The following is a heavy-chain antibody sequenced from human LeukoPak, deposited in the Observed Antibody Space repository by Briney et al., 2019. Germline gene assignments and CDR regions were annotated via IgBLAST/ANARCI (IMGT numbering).Heavy chain of an antibody. V-gene: IGHV3-53*03. CDR3: ARAYGSGSFFDY. D-gene: IGHD3-10*01. Sequence: ETLSLTCAVFGGSFSAYYWSWIRQPPGKGLEWVSVIYSGGSTYYADSVKGRSTISRDNSKNTLYLQMNSLRAEDTAVYYCARAYGSGSFFDYWGQGTLVTVSS. J-gene: IGHJ4*02. CDR1: GGSFSAYY. CDR2: IYSGGST.